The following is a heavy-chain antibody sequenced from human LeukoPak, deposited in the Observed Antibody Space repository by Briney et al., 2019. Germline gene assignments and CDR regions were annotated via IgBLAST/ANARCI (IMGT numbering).Heavy chain of an antibody. V-gene: IGHV3-48*01. J-gene: IGHJ6*04. CDR3: AELGITMIGGV. CDR1: GFTFSSYS. CDR2: ITFSSSII. Sequence: GGSLRLSCAASGFTFSSYSMNWVRQAPGKGLEWVSYITFSSSIIYYADSVRGRFTISRDNAKNSLYLQMNSLRAEDTAVYYCAELGITMIGGVWGKGTTVTISS. D-gene: IGHD3-10*02.